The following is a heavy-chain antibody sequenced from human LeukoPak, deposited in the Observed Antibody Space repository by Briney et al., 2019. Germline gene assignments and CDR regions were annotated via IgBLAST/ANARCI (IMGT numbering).Heavy chain of an antibody. D-gene: IGHD1-1*01. CDR3: ARDPGITMERTDY. CDR1: GFTFSNYW. J-gene: IGHJ4*02. CDR2: INQDGSDK. Sequence: GGSLRLSCAASGFTFSNYWMTWVRQAPGKGLEWVVNINQDGSDKYFADSVKGRFTISRDNAKNSVYLQMNSLRVEDTAVYYCARDPGITMERTDYWGQGNLVTVSS. V-gene: IGHV3-7*01.